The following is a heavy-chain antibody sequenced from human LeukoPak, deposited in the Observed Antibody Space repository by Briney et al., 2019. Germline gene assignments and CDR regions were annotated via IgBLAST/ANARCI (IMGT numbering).Heavy chain of an antibody. D-gene: IGHD3-22*01. Sequence: SETLSLTCAVYGGSFSGYYWSWIRQPPGKGLEWIGEINHSGSTNYNPSLKSRVTISVDTSKNQFSLKLSSVTAADTAVYYCARDRYDSSGYGHYYYYYMDVWGKGTTVTVSS. CDR1: GGSFSGYY. V-gene: IGHV4-34*01. CDR2: INHSGST. CDR3: ARDRYDSSGYGHYYYYYMDV. J-gene: IGHJ6*03.